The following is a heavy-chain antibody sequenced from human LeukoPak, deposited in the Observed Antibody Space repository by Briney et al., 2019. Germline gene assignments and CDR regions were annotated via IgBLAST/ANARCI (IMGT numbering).Heavy chain of an antibody. D-gene: IGHD2-21*02. V-gene: IGHV3-64D*06. CDR2: FSKNGGNT. Sequence: GSLRLSCLGSGFTFSWYGMNWVRQAPGRGLEYVSAFSKNGGNTYYVDSVKGRFTISRDNSKNTLYLQMNSLRVEDTAVYFCVKDLSDRDVDYWGQGTLVTVSS. J-gene: IGHJ4*02. CDR1: GFTFSWYG. CDR3: VKDLSDRDVDY.